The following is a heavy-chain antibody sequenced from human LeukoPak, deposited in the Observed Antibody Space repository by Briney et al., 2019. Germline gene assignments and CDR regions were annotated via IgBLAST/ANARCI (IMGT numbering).Heavy chain of an antibody. CDR3: AERGITMIGGV. CDR1: GFTFSSYE. D-gene: IGHD3-10*02. V-gene: IGHV3-48*03. J-gene: IGHJ6*04. CDR2: ISSSGSTI. Sequence: GGSLRLSCAAFGFTFSSYEMNWVRQAPGKGLEWVSYISSSGSTIYYADSVKGRFTISRDNAKNSLYLQMNSLRAEDTAVYYCAERGITMIGGVWGKGTTVTISS.